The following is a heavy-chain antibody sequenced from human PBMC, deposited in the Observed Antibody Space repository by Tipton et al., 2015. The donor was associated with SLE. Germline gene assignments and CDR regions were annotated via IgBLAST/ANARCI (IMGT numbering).Heavy chain of an antibody. CDR3: ASDGP. Sequence: SLRLSCAASGFTVSSNYMSWVRQAPGKGLEYVSAISSNGGSTYYADSVKGRFTISRDNSKNTLYLQMGSLRAEDMAVYYCASDGPWGQGTLVTVSS. V-gene: IGHV3-64*02. CDR2: ISSNGGST. CDR1: GFTVSSNY. J-gene: IGHJ5*02.